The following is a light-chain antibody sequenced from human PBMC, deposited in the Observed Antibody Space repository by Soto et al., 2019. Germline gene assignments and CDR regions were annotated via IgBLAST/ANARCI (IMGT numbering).Light chain of an antibody. CDR3: HQYYSVPWA. CDR2: WAS. CDR1: QSVLYSSNNKNY. Sequence: DIVMTQSPDSLAVSLGERATINCKSSQSVLYSSNNKNYLAWYQQKPGQPSKLLIHWASTRDSGVPDRFSGSGSGTDFTLTISSLQAEDVAVYYCHQYYSVPWAFCQGTKVEIK. V-gene: IGKV4-1*01. J-gene: IGKJ1*01.